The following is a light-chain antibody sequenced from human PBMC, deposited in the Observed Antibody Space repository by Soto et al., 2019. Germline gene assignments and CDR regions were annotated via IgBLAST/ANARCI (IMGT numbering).Light chain of an antibody. J-gene: IGKJ5*01. Sequence: IVLTQSPGTLSLSPGERATLSCRASQSVSSSRLAWYQQKPGQAPRLLIYGASSRAAGIPDRFSGSGSGTDFSLSIVRLEPEDFSVDCCEQYAMSPQTFGQGTRLEI. V-gene: IGKV3-20*01. CDR1: QSVSSSR. CDR3: EQYAMSPQT. CDR2: GAS.